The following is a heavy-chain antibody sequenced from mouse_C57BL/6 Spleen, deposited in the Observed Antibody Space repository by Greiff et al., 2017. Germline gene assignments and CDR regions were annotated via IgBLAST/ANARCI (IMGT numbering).Heavy chain of an antibody. D-gene: IGHD2-12*01. V-gene: IGHV1-55*01. J-gene: IGHJ1*03. CDR1: GYTFTSYW. Sequence: QVQLQQPGAELVKPGASAKMSCKASGYTFTSYWITWVKQRPGQGLEWIGDIYPGSGSTNYNEKFKSKATLTVDTSSSTAYMQLSSLTSEDSAAYYCARKGYSNDGYFDVWGTGTTVTVSS. CDR2: IYPGSGST. CDR3: ARKGYSNDGYFDV.